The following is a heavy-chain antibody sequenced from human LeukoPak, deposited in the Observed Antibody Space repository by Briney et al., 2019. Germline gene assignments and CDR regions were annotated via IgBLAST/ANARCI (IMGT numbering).Heavy chain of an antibody. CDR3: ARRAILYSSSWYDH. CDR2: INWNGPTR. J-gene: IGHJ4*02. Sequence: PGGSLRLSCAASEFTFDDYGMGWVRQAPGKGLEWVSDINWNGPTRGYADSVKGRFTISRDSAKTSLFLQMNSLRAEDTALYFCARRAILYSSSWYDHWGQGTLVTVSS. D-gene: IGHD6-13*01. CDR1: EFTFDDYG. V-gene: IGHV3-20*04.